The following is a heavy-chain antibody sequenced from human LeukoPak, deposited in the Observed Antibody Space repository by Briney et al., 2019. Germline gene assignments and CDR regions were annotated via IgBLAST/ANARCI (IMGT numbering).Heavy chain of an antibody. Sequence: PGGSLRLSCAASGFTFSSYSMNWVRQAPGKGLEWVSYISSSSSTIYYADSVKGRFTISRDDSKNTLYLQMNSLGAEDTAVYYCARPFPLSITIFGVVRDYWGQGTLVTVSS. J-gene: IGHJ4*02. CDR1: GFTFSSYS. D-gene: IGHD3-3*01. CDR2: ISSSSSTI. CDR3: ARPFPLSITIFGVVRDY. V-gene: IGHV3-48*01.